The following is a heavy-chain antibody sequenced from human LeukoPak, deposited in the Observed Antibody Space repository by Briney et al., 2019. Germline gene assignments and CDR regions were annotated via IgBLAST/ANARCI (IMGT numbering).Heavy chain of an antibody. J-gene: IGHJ4*02. CDR2: IHLSGTPT. V-gene: IGHV3-48*04. D-gene: IGHD3-22*01. CDR1: GFDFSIYR. Sequence: GGSLRLSCAASGFDFSIYRMNWVRQAPGKGLEWVSYIHLSGTPTHYAEVVKGRFSISRDNAKNSLYLQMNSLRAEDTAVYYCARVAYDSSGYYGDWGQGTLVTVSS. CDR3: ARVAYDSSGYYGD.